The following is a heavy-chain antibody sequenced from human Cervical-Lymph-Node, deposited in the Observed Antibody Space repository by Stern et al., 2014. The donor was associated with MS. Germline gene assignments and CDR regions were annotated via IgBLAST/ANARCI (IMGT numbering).Heavy chain of an antibody. CDR2: IYYSGST. V-gene: IGHV4-59*01. CDR1: GGSITNYY. Sequence: VQLVESGPGLVKPSETLSLTCTVSGGSITNYYWSWIRLPPGTGQEWIGYIYYSGSTNYSHSLNSRVTISVDTSKNQFSLKLSSVTAADTAVYYCARDKGMFFLWGQGTLVTVSS. D-gene: IGHD2/OR15-2a*01. CDR3: ARDKGMFFL. J-gene: IGHJ4*01.